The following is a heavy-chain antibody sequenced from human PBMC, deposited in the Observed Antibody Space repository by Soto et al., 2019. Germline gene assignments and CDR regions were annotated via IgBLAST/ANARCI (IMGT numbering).Heavy chain of an antibody. V-gene: IGHV4-4*02. J-gene: IGHJ4*02. CDR2: IYHTGST. Sequence: QVQLQESGPGLVKPSGTLSLSCAVSGGSISSSNWWTWVRQPPGKGLEWIGDIYHTGSTNYNPSLNSRVTISLDKSKDQFSLNLSSVTAADTAVYYCARRGVTTDYWGQGTLVTVSS. CDR1: GGSISSSNW. D-gene: IGHD4-17*01. CDR3: ARRGVTTDY.